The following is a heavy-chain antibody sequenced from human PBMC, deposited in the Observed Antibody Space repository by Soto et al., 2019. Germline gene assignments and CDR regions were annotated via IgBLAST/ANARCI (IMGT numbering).Heavy chain of an antibody. J-gene: IGHJ6*02. CDR1: GGSISSSSYY. V-gene: IGHV4-39*01. CDR3: ARRAIRGVINGMDV. D-gene: IGHD3-10*01. CDR2: IYYSGST. Sequence: SETLSPTCTVSGGSISSSSYYWGWIRQPPGKGLEWIGSIYYSGSTYYTPSLKSRVTISVDTSKNQFSLKLSSVTAADTAVYYCARRAIRGVINGMDVWGQGTTVTVSS.